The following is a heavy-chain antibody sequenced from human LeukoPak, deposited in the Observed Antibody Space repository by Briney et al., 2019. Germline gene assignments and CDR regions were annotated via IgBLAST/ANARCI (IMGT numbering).Heavy chain of an antibody. D-gene: IGHD1-26*01. V-gene: IGHV3-7*01. CDR1: GFTFSTYR. J-gene: IGHJ4*02. CDR3: ARDKVGARYYFDY. Sequence: GGSLRLSCVASGFTFSTYRMSWVRQAPGKGLVWVANIIQDGSAKNYVDSVKGRFTISRDNAKNSLYLQMNSLRAEDTALYYCARDKVGARYYFDYWGQGTLVTVSS. CDR2: IIQDGSAK.